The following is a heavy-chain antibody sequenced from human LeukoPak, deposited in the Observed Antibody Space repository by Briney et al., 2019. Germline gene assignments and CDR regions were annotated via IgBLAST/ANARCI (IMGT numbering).Heavy chain of an antibody. J-gene: IGHJ3*02. CDR2: ISIKDGRT. CDR3: ARVVVRGVITFDDAFDI. Sequence: GASVKVSCKASGYSFSDYGISWVRQAPGKGLEWVAWISIKDGRTEYAVKFQGRVTITRNTSISTAYMELSSLRSEDTAVYYCARVVVRGVITFDDAFDIWGQGTMVTVSS. V-gene: IGHV1-8*03. CDR1: GYSFSDYG. D-gene: IGHD3-10*01.